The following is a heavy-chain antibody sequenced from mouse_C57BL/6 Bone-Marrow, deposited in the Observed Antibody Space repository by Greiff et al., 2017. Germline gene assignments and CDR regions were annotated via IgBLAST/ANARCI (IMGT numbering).Heavy chain of an antibody. V-gene: IGHV8-8*01. CDR1: GFSLSTFGMG. D-gene: IGHD1-1*01. CDR3: ARIGGIGSSPFDY. CDR2: IWWDDDK. J-gene: IGHJ2*01. Sequence: QVTLKVSGPGILQPSQTLSLTCSFSGFSLSTFGMGVGWIRQPSGKGLEWLAHIWWDDDKYYNPALKSRLPISKDTTKKQLIHKSANVDTADTATYYCARIGGIGSSPFDYWGQGTTLTVSS.